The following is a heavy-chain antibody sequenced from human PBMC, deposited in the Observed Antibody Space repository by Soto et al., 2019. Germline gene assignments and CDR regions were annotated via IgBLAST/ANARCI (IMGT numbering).Heavy chain of an antibody. J-gene: IGHJ6*02. CDR1: GYTFTSYG. CDR3: ARDYRSDYVWGSYRFYYYYGMDV. V-gene: IGHV1-18*01. Sequence: QVQLVQSGAEVKKPGASVKVSCKASGYTFTSYGISWVRQAPGQGLEWMGWISAYNGNTNYAQKLQGRVTMTTDTSTSTAYMERRSLRSDDTAVYYCARDYRSDYVWGSYRFYYYYGMDVWGQGTTVTVSS. CDR2: ISAYNGNT. D-gene: IGHD3-16*02.